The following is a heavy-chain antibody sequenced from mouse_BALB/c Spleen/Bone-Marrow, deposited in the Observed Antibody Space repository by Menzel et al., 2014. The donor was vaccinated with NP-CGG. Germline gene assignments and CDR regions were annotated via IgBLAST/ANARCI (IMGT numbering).Heavy chain of an antibody. D-gene: IGHD2-3*01. J-gene: IGHJ1*01. Sequence: QVQLQQSGAELMKPGASVKISCKATGYTFSSYWIEWVKQRPGHGLEWIGEILPGSGSTNYNEKFKGKATFTADTSSNTAYMQLSSPTSEDSAVYYCARRGGWLGYFDVWGAGTTVTVSS. CDR3: ARRGGWLGYFDV. CDR1: GYTFSSYW. V-gene: IGHV1-9*01. CDR2: ILPGSGST.